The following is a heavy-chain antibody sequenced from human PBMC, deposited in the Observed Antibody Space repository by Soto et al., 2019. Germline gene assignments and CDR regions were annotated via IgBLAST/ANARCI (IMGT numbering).Heavy chain of an antibody. CDR3: ETLRNEYRFDY. J-gene: IGHJ4*02. D-gene: IGHD6-6*01. CDR1: GYSFTSYW. Sequence: GESLKISCKGSGYSFTSYWIGWVRQMPGKGLEWMGIIYPGDSDTRYSPSFQGQVTISAGKSISTAYLQWSSLKASDTAMYYCETLRNEYRFDYWGQGTLVTVSS. CDR2: IYPGDSDT. V-gene: IGHV5-51*01.